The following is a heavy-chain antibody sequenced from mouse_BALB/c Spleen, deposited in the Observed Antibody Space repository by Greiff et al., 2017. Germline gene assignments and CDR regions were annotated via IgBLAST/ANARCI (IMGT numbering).Heavy chain of an antibody. J-gene: IGHJ2*01. V-gene: IGHV1-80*01. CDR2: IYPGDGDT. D-gene: IGHD1-1*01. Sequence: QVQLQQSGAELVRPGSSVKISCKASGYAFSSYWMNWVKQRPGQGLEWIGQIYPGDGDTNYNGKFKGKATLTADKSSSTAYMQLSSLTSEDSAVYFCARDYGSSYFDYWGQGTTLTVSS. CDR3: ARDYGSSYFDY. CDR1: GYAFSSYW.